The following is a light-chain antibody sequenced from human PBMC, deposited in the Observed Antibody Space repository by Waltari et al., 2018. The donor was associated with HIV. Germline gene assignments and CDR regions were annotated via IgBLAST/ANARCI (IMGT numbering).Light chain of an antibody. Sequence: QSVLTQSPSVSGAPGQRVTISCTGTSSNIGAGYAVHWFHHLPGTAPKLLVYSDNTRPSGVPDRFSASESGTSASLAISGLQVDDEATYYCQSYDSSLSAYVFGPGTKVTVL. CDR1: SSNIGAGYA. V-gene: IGLV1-40*01. J-gene: IGLJ1*01. CDR2: SDN. CDR3: QSYDSSLSAYV.